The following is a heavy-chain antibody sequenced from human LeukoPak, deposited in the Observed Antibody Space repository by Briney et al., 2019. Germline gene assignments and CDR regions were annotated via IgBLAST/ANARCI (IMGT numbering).Heavy chain of an antibody. V-gene: IGHV3-48*02. Sequence: PGGSLRLSCAASGFPFSSSAMNWVRQAPGKGLDWVSFISSSSSTIYYADSVKGRFTISRDNAKNSLYLQPKSLRDEDTAIYYCARGSNYAMDVWGQGTTVTVSS. CDR2: ISSSSSTI. CDR3: ARGSNYAMDV. J-gene: IGHJ6*02. CDR1: GFPFSSSA.